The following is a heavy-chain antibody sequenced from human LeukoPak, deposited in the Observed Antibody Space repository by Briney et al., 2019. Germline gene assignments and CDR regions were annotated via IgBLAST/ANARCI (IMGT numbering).Heavy chain of an antibody. J-gene: IGHJ4*02. D-gene: IGHD3-22*01. CDR3: AREFAYYYDSSGYRVGNYFDY. CDR2: IYHSGST. V-gene: IGHV4-4*02. Sequence: SETLSLTCAVSGGSISSSNWWSWVRQPPGKGLEWIGEIYHSGSTNYNPSLKGRVTISVDKSKNQFSLKLSSVTAADTAVYYCAREFAYYYDSSGYRVGNYFDYWGQGTLVTVSS. CDR1: GGSISSSNW.